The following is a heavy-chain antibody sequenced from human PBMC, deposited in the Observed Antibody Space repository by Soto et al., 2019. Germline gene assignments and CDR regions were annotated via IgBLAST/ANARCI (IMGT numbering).Heavy chain of an antibody. CDR2: ISSSSSYI. J-gene: IGHJ6*02. CDR1: GFSFSSYS. CDR3: ARALELPGYYGMDV. V-gene: IGHV3-21*01. D-gene: IGHD1-7*01. Sequence: GGSLRLSCAASGFSFSSYSMNWVRQAPGKGLEWVSSISSSSSYIYYADSVKGRFTISRDNAKNSLYLQMNSLRAEDTAVYYCARALELPGYYGMDVWGQGTTVTVSS.